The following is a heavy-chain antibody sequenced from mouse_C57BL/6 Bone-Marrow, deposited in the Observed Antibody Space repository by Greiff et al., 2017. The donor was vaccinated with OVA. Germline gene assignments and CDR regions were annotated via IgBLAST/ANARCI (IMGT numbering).Heavy chain of an antibody. CDR2: IHPNSGST. V-gene: IGHV1-64*01. CDR1: GYTFTSYW. D-gene: IGHD1-1*01. J-gene: IGHJ3*01. Sequence: QVQLQQPGAELVKPGASVKLSCKASGYTFTSYWMHWVKQRPGQGLEWIGMIHPNSGSTNYNEKFKSKATLTVDKSSSTAYMQLSSLTSEDSAVYYCARYYYGSSWFAYWGQGTLVTVSA. CDR3: ARYYYGSSWFAY.